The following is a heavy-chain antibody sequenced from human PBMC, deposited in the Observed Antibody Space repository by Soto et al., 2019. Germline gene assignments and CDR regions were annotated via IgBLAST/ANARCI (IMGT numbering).Heavy chain of an antibody. CDR2: IYGSGST. J-gene: IGHJ4*02. D-gene: IGHD1-7*01. Sequence: QVQLQESGPGLVKPSETLSLTCSVSGDSVSSGSYYWSWIRQPPGKGLEWIGYIYGSGSTNYNPSHQSRVTISVDTSKNQFSLRLRSVTAADTAVYYCARETTNWGQGALVTVSS. CDR1: GDSVSSGSYY. V-gene: IGHV4-61*01. CDR3: ARETTN.